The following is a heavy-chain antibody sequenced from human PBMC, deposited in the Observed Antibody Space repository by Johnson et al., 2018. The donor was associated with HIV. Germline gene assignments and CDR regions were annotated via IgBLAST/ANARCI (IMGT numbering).Heavy chain of an antibody. CDR2: ISGSGGST. D-gene: IGHD1-26*01. Sequence: MQLVESGGGLVQPGGSLRLSCAASGFTFSSYAMSWVRQAPGKGLEWVSAISGSGGSTYYADSVKGRFTISRDNSKNTLYLQMNSLRAEDTAVYYCAKSYYEEERPMGVDAFDIWGQGTMVTVSS. J-gene: IGHJ3*02. CDR1: GFTFSSYA. V-gene: IGHV3-23*04. CDR3: AKSYYEEERPMGVDAFDI.